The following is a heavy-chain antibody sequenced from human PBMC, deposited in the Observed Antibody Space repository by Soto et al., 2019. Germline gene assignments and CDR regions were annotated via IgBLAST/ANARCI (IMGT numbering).Heavy chain of an antibody. CDR2: ISSSSTYT. Sequence: GVLRLSCAGSGFIFSDYYMSWIRQAPGKGLEWVSYISSSSTYTSYADSVKGRFTISRDNAKKSLYLQMNSLRVEDTAVYYCARDCSSTSCPLQNSYYYYGLDVWGQGTTVTVSS. V-gene: IGHV3-11*06. CDR1: GFIFSDYY. CDR3: ARDCSSTSCPLQNSYYYYGLDV. J-gene: IGHJ6*02. D-gene: IGHD2-2*01.